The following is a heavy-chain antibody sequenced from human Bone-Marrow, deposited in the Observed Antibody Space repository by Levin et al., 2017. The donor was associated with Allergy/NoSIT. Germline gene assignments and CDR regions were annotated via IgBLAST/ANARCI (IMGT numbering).Heavy chain of an antibody. CDR2: IFPSDSDT. Sequence: NRGESLKISCKTSGYIFTSYYIAWVRQVPGKGLEWMGMIFPSDSDTTYSPSFQGLVTFSVDKSTGTAYLQWNSLQAADTAIYYCARNDYGSGDYFMDVWGKGTTVIVSS. V-gene: IGHV5-51*01. D-gene: IGHD3-10*01. J-gene: IGHJ6*04. CDR3: ARNDYGSGDYFMDV. CDR1: GYIFTSYY.